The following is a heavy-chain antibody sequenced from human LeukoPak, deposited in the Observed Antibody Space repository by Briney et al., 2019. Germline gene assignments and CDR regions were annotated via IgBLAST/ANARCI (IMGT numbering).Heavy chain of an antibody. J-gene: IGHJ6*02. CDR2: TSGSGGSS. V-gene: IGHV3-23*01. CDR3: AKKLYGMDV. Sequence: GGSLRLSCAASGFTFKNHAMSWVRQAPGKGLEWVSATSGSGGSSFYADSVKGRFTISRDNSKNTLYLQMNSLRAEDTAVYYCAKKLYGMDVWGQGTTVTVSS. CDR1: GFTFKNHA.